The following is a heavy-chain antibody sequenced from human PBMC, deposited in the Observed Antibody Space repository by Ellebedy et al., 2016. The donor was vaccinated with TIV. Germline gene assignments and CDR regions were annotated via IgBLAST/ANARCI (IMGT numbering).Heavy chain of an antibody. CDR3: ARDVATIPLMVSGYGMDV. D-gene: IGHD2-8*01. V-gene: IGHV3-66*01. CDR2: IYSGGST. Sequence: PGGSLRLSCVASGFTFSNSWMSWVRQAPGKGLEWVSIIYSGGSTYYGDSVKGRFTISRDDSKNTLFLQMNSLRAEDTAVYFCARDVATIPLMVSGYGMDVWGRGTTVTVSS. J-gene: IGHJ6*02. CDR1: GFTFSNSW.